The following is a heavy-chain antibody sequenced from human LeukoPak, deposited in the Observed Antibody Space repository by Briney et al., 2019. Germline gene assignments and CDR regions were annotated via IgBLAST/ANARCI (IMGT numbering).Heavy chain of an antibody. J-gene: IGHJ6*02. V-gene: IGHV4-39*07. Sequence: SETLSLTCTVSGGSISSRSYYWGWIRQPPGKGLEWIGSIYYSGSTYYNASLKSRVTMSVDTSKNLFSLKVSSVTAADTAVYYCARGRSNYYGMDVWGQGTTVTVSS. D-gene: IGHD1-26*01. CDR3: ARGRSNYYGMDV. CDR1: GGSISSRSYY. CDR2: IYYSGST.